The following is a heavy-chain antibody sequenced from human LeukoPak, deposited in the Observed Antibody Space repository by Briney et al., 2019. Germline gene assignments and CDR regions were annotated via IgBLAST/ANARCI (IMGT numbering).Heavy chain of an antibody. CDR1: GFTFNNFG. V-gene: IGHV3-30*02. D-gene: IGHD2-15*01. CDR2: IRYDGSNK. Sequence: GGSLRLSCAASGFTFNNFGMHWVRQAPGKGLEWVAFIRYDGSNKYYADSVKGRFTISRDNSKNTLYLQMNSLRAEDTAVYYCAKESRDCSGGSCYGDYWGQGTLVTVSS. J-gene: IGHJ4*02. CDR3: AKESRDCSGGSCYGDY.